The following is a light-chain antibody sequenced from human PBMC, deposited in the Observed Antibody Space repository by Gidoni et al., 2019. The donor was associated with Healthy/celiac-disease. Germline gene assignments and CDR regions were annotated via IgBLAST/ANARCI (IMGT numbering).Light chain of an antibody. CDR3: SSCASSPV. J-gene: IGLJ2*01. Sequence: QSALTQPTSASGPPGPSVTISCTGTSSDVGGYNSVLWYQQHPGKAPNLMIYEVSKRPSGVPDRFSGSKSGNTASLTVSGLQAEDEADYYCSSCASSPVFGGGTKLTVL. CDR2: EVS. CDR1: SSDVGGYNS. V-gene: IGLV2-8*01.